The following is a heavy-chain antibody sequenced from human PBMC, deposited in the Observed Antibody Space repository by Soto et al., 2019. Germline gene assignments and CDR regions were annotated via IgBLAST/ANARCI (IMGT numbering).Heavy chain of an antibody. J-gene: IGHJ4*02. CDR3: ARITSPGYFDS. D-gene: IGHD1-20*01. CDR1: GFPFSSHW. CDR2: IKQDGSEK. Sequence: EVQLVESGGGLVQPGGSLRLSCAASGFPFSSHWMTWVRQAPGKGLEWVAYIKQDGSEKYYVDSVMGRFTMSRDNTQSSLSLQMKTLRVEDSAVYYCARITSPGYFDSWGQGTLVTVSS. V-gene: IGHV3-7*05.